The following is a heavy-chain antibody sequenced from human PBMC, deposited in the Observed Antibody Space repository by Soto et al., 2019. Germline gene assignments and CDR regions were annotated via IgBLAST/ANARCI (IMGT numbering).Heavy chain of an antibody. CDR1: GGNFGGYD. CDR3: AKSGRGGWYFDL. D-gene: IGHD3-16*01. V-gene: IGHV4-34*08. CDR2: INHSGST. Sequence: LTKGVLGGNFGGYDGSRISKNTGKGLEWIGEINHSGSTNYNPSLKSRVTISVDTSKNQFSLKLSSVTAADTAVYYCAKSGRGGWYFDLWGRGALVMVCS. J-gene: IGHJ2*01.